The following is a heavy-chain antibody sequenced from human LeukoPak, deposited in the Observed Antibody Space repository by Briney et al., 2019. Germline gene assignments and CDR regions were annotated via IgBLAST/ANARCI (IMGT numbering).Heavy chain of an antibody. CDR1: GFTFRSYW. V-gene: IGHV3-74*01. Sequence: PGGSLRLSCVASGFTFRSYWMHWVRQAPGKGLEWVSRINGDGRSTSYADFVRGRFTISRDNAKNSLYLQMNSLRAEDTAIYYCARFGLRYYYAMDVWGQGTTVTVSS. J-gene: IGHJ6*02. D-gene: IGHD3/OR15-3a*01. CDR3: ARFGLRYYYAMDV. CDR2: INGDGRST.